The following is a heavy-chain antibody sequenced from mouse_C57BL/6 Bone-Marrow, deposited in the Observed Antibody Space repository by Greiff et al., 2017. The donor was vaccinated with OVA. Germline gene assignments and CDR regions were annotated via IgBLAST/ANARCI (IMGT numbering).Heavy chain of an antibody. J-gene: IGHJ2*01. CDR3: ARECSNYFIYFDY. CDR2: ISDGGSYT. CDR1: GFTFSSYA. V-gene: IGHV5-4*01. Sequence: EVKVVESGGGLVKPGGSLKLSCAASGFTFSSYAMSWVRQTPEKRLEWVATISDGGSYTYYTDKVKGRFTISRDNAKNNLYLQMSHLKSEDTAMYYCARECSNYFIYFDYWGQGTTLTVSS. D-gene: IGHD2-5*01.